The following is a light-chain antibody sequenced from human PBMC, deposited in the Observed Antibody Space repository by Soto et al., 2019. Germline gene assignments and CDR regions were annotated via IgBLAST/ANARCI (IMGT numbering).Light chain of an antibody. CDR2: KAS. J-gene: IGKJ1*01. V-gene: IGKV1-5*03. CDR3: QQYNTYPWT. Sequence: DIQMTQSPSTLSASVGDRVTITSRACQSISSWLAWYQQQPGKAPNLLIYKASSLESGVPSRFSGSGSGTEFTLTISSLQPDDFATYYCQQYNTYPWTFGQGTKVEI. CDR1: QSISSW.